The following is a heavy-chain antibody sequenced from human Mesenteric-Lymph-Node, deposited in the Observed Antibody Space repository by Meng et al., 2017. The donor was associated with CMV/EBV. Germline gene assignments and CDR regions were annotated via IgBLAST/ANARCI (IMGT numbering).Heavy chain of an antibody. D-gene: IGHD3-16*01. CDR1: GYTFTGYY. CDR3: AGARFGRSLGMDV. J-gene: IGHJ6*02. Sequence: ASVKVSCKASGYTFTGYYMHWVRQAPGQGLEWMGWINPNSGGTNYAQKFQGRVTMTRDTSISTAYMELSRLRSDDTAVYYCAGARFGRSLGMDVWGQGTTVTVSS. CDR2: INPNSGGT. V-gene: IGHV1-2*02.